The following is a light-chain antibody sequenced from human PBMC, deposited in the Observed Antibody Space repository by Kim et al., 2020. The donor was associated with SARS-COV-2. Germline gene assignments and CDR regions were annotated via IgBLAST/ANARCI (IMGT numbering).Light chain of an antibody. CDR3: CSDAGSKYFVL. Sequence: TTISCTGTSNDVDNSNRVSWYRQRPGKAPKLIIFEVTKRPSGVSNRFSGSKSGDTASLTISGLQAEDESDYYCCSDAGSKYFVLFGGGTQLTVL. CDR1: SNDVDNSNR. CDR2: EVT. J-gene: IGLJ2*01. V-gene: IGLV2-23*02.